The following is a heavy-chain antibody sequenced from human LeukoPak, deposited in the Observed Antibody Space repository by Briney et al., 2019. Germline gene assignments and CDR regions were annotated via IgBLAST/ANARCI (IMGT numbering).Heavy chain of an antibody. J-gene: IGHJ4*02. Sequence: PGGSLRLSCAASGFTFGGFAMSWVRRTPGKGLEWVSGISGSGDNTLYAASVKGRFTISRDNAKNSLFLQMNSLRGEDTAVYFCTRVTTNGYFEYWGQGTLVTVSS. CDR1: GFTFGGFA. D-gene: IGHD1-1*01. V-gene: IGHV3-23*01. CDR2: ISGSGDNT. CDR3: TRVTTNGYFEY.